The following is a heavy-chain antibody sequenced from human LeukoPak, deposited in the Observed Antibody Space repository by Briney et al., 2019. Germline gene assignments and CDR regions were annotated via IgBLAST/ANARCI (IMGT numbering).Heavy chain of an antibody. CDR2: VYYSGST. Sequence: SETLSLTCTVSGGSMGTFYWSWIRQTPGKGLEWIGYVYYSGSTKYNPSLGSRVTMSIDTSMHQFSLKLSSVTTVDTAFYYCARGGDGNVDWYFDLWGRGTLVTVSS. CDR3: ARGGDGNVDWYFDL. J-gene: IGHJ2*01. CDR1: GGSMGTFY. V-gene: IGHV4-59*01.